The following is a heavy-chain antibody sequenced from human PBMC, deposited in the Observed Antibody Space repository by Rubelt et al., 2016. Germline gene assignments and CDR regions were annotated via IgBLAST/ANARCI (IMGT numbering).Heavy chain of an antibody. V-gene: IGHV1-46*01. J-gene: IGHJ4*02. CDR2: IDPSGGST. CDR3: ARESDLDY. Sequence: MHWVRQAPGQGLEWMGIIDPSGGSTSYAQKFQGRVTMTRDTSISTAYMELSRLRSDDTAVYYCARESDLDYWGQGTLVTVSS.